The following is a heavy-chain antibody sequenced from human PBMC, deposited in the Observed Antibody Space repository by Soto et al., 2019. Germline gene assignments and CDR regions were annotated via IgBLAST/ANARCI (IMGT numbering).Heavy chain of an antibody. V-gene: IGHV4-34*01. CDR3: ARAGELTLLDY. D-gene: IGHD1-26*01. CDR1: GGSFSGYY. Sequence: QVQLQQWGAGLLKPSETLSLTCAVYGGSFSGYYWSWIRQPPGKGLEWIGEINHSGSTNYNPSLKNRVTISVDTSKNQFSLKLSSVTAADTAVYYCARAGELTLLDYWGQGTLVTVSS. CDR2: INHSGST. J-gene: IGHJ4*02.